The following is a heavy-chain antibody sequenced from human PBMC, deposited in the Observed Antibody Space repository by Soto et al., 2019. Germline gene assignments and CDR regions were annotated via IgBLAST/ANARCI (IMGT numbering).Heavy chain of an antibody. J-gene: IGHJ3*02. CDR2: IYYSGST. CDR3: ARTYSSSGDDAFDI. D-gene: IGHD6-13*01. CDR1: GGSISSYY. Sequence: SETLSLTCTVSGGSISSYYWSWIRQPPGKGLEWIGYIYYSGSTNYNPSLKSRVTISVDTSKNQFSLKLSSVTAADTAVYYCARTYSSSGDDAFDIWGQGTMVT. V-gene: IGHV4-59*08.